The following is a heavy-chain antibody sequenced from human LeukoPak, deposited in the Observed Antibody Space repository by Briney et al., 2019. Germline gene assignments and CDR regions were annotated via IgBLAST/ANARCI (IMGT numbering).Heavy chain of an antibody. J-gene: IGHJ4*02. D-gene: IGHD3-22*01. CDR3: ARDTYYYDSSGYYRLDY. CDR2: IYTSGST. Sequence: SETLSLTCTVSGVSISSYYWSWIRQPAGKGLEWIGRIYTSGSTNYNPSLKSRVIMSVDTSKNQFSLKLSSVTAADTAMYYCARDTYYYDSSGYYRLDYWGQGTLVTVSS. V-gene: IGHV4-4*07. CDR1: GVSISSYY.